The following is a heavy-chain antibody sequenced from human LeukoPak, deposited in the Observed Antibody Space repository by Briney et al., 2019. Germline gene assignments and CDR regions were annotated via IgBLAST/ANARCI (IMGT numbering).Heavy chain of an antibody. Sequence: GGSLRLSCAASGFTFSRDSMHWVRQSPGKGLVWLSRINPDGSTTNYADSVKGRFTISRDNAKNTLYLQMNSLRDEGTAVYYCASDVGYKFDYWGQGTLVTFSS. J-gene: IGHJ4*02. CDR1: GFTFSRDS. CDR3: ASDVGYKFDY. V-gene: IGHV3-74*01. CDR2: INPDGSTT. D-gene: IGHD6-25*01.